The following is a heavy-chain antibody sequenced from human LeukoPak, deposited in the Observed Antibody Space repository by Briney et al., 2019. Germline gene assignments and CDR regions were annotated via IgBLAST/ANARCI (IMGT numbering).Heavy chain of an antibody. CDR1: RFTFSSFW. Sequence: GGSLRLSCAASRFTFSSFWMTWVRPAPGKGLEWVANIKQDGSEKYYVDSVQGRFTISRDNAKNSLYLQMDSLRAEDTAVYYCAKGRGAFDIWGQGTMVTVSS. J-gene: IGHJ3*02. CDR2: IKQDGSEK. CDR3: AKGRGAFDI. D-gene: IGHD3-10*01. V-gene: IGHV3-7*05.